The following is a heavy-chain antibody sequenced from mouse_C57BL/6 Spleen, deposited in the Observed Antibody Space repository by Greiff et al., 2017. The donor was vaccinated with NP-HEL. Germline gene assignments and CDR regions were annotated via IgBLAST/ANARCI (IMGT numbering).Heavy chain of an antibody. CDR1: GFSLTSYG. CDR3: ARKGIYSMLDY. D-gene: IGHD2-1*01. J-gene: IGHJ4*01. CDR2: IWRGGST. V-gene: IGHV2-2*01. Sequence: VKLQESGPGLVQPSQSLSITCTVSGFSLTSYGVHWVRQSPGKGLEWLGVIWRGGSTDYNAAFISRLSISKDNSKSQVFFKMNSLKADDTAIYYCARKGIYSMLDYWGQGTSVTVSS.